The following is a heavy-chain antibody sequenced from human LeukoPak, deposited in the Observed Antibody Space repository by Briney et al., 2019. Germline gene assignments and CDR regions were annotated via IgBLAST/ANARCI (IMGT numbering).Heavy chain of an antibody. CDR3: AKDDAWLQYND. D-gene: IGHD5-24*01. Sequence: GASVKVSCKASGYTFTSYYMHWVRQAPGQGLEWMGIINPSGGSTSYAQKFQGRVTMTRDMSTSTVYMELSSLRSEDTAVYYCAKDDAWLQYNDWGQGTLVTVSS. CDR2: INPSGGST. J-gene: IGHJ4*02. V-gene: IGHV1-46*01. CDR1: GYTFTSYY.